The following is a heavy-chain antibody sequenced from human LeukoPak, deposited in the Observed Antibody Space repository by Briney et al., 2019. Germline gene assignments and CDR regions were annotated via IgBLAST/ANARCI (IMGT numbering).Heavy chain of an antibody. CDR3: ATGGWELLHFDY. D-gene: IGHD1-26*01. V-gene: IGHV1-24*01. J-gene: IGHJ4*02. CDR2: FDPEDGET. CDR1: GYTLTELS. Sequence: GASVRVSCKVSGYTLTELSMHWVRQAPGKGLEWMGGFDPEDGETIYAQKFQGRVTMTEDTSTDTAYMELSSLRSEDTAVYYCATGGWELLHFDYWGQGTLVTVSS.